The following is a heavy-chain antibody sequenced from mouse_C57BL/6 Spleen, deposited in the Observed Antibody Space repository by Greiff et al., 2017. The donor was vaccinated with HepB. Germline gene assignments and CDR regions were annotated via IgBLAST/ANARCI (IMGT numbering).Heavy chain of an antibody. CDR2: IRNKANGYTT. Sequence: EVKLVESGGGLVQPGGSLSLSCAASGFTFTDYYMSWVRQPPGKALEWLGFIRNKANGYTTEYSASVKGRFTISRDNSQSILYLQMNALRAEDSATYYCARLGLRRGFAYWGQGTLVTVSA. CDR3: ARLGLRRGFAY. CDR1: GFTFTDYY. V-gene: IGHV7-3*01. J-gene: IGHJ3*01. D-gene: IGHD2-4*01.